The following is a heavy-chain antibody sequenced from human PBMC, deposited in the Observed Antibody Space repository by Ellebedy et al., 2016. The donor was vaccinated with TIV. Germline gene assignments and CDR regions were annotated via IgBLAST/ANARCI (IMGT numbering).Heavy chain of an antibody. V-gene: IGHV3-30*03. CDR1: GFTFNNYG. D-gene: IGHD1-1*01. J-gene: IGHJ4*02. CDR2: ISSDGSNK. CDR3: ARRYRTFIDY. Sequence: GESLKISCAASGFTFNNYGMHWVRQAPGKGLEWVALISSDGSNKYYEDSVKGRFTISRDNSKNTLYLQMNSLRAEDTAMFYCARRYRTFIDYWGQGTLVTVSS.